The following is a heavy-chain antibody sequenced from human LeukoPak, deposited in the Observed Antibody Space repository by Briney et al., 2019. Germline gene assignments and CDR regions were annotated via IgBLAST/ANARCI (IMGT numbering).Heavy chain of an antibody. V-gene: IGHV1-8*02. CDR2: INPNSGNT. CDR3: ARGQYSGSYGVDY. D-gene: IGHD1-26*01. Sequence: GASVKVSCKASGYTFTGYYMHWVRQAPGQGLEWMGWINPNSGNTGYAQKFQGRVTMTRNTSISTAYMELSSLRSEDTAVYYCARGQYSGSYGVDYWGQGTLVTVSS. CDR1: GYTFTGYY. J-gene: IGHJ4*02.